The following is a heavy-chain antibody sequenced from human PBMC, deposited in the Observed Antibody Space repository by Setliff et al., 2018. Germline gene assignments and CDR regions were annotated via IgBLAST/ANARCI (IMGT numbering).Heavy chain of an antibody. J-gene: IGHJ4*02. D-gene: IGHD3-3*01. CDR1: GGSFSGYY. CDR2: INHSGST. V-gene: IGHV4-34*01. Sequence: SETLSLTCAVYGGSFSGYYWSWIRQPPGKGLEWIGEINHSGSTNYNPSFKSRVTISVDTSKNQFSLKLSSVTAADTAVYYCARRYNFWSGYFDYWGQGTLVTSPQ. CDR3: ARRYNFWSGYFDY.